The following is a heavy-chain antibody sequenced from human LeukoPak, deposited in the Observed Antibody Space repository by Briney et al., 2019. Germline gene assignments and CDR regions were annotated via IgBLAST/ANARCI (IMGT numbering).Heavy chain of an antibody. Sequence: ASVKVSCKASGYTFTSYGISWVRQAPGQGLEWMGWISAYNGNTNYAQKPQGRVTMTTDTSTSTAYMELRSLRSDDTAVYYWARDTTSGILWFRESFDYWGQGTLVTVSS. V-gene: IGHV1-18*01. CDR1: GYTFTSYG. D-gene: IGHD3-10*01. CDR3: ARDTTSGILWFRESFDY. CDR2: ISAYNGNT. J-gene: IGHJ4*02.